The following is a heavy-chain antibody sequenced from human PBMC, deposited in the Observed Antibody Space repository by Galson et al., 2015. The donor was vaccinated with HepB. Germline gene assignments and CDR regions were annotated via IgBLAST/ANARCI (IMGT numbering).Heavy chain of an antibody. CDR3: ARDTPGYGMDV. CDR2: INPNSGDT. J-gene: IGHJ6*02. Sequence: SVKVSCKASGYNFNNHYIHWVRQGPGQGLEWMGRINPNSGDTNYEQNFQGRVTMTTDTSTSTANMELRSLRSDDTAVYYCARDTPGYGMDVWGQGTTVTVSS. CDR1: GYNFNNHY. V-gene: IGHV1-2*06.